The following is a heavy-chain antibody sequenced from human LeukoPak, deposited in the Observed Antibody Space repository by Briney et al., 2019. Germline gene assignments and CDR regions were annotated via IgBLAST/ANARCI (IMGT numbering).Heavy chain of an antibody. CDR1: GFTFSSYD. D-gene: IGHD6-19*01. CDR3: AKGHSSGWYLDS. V-gene: IGHV3-30*18. J-gene: IGHJ4*02. Sequence: PGGSLRLSCAASGFTFSSYDMHWVRQAPGKGLEWVALTSYEGSNKYYADSVKGRFTISRDSSTNTLYLQMISLRAEDTAVYYCAKGHSSGWYLDSWGQGTLVTVSS. CDR2: TSYEGSNK.